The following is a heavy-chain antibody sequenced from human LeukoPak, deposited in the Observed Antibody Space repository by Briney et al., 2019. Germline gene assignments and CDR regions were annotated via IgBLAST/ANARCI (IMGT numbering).Heavy chain of an antibody. V-gene: IGHV3-23*01. D-gene: IGHD3-16*01. CDR2: ISSSGDET. CDR3: AKPLYAVRGKNFFDY. CDR1: GFTFSSYE. J-gene: IGHJ4*02. Sequence: GGSLRLSCAASGFTFSSYEMNWVRQAPGKGLEWVSGISSSGDETYYADSVRGRFTISRDNSKDTLYLEVKRLRVEDTAVYFCAKPLYAVRGKNFFDYWGQGTLVIVSS.